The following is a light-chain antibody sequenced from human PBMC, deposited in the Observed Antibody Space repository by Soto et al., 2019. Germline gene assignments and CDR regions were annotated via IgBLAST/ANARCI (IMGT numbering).Light chain of an antibody. CDR2: GAS. V-gene: IGKV3-20*01. J-gene: IGKJ2*01. Sequence: EIVLTQSPGTLSLSPGGRATLSCRASQTVSSNYLAWYQQKPGQAPRLLIFGASSRATGIPDRFSGSGSGTDYNLTIRRLEPEDFAVYYYHQYGRSPYTFGQGTKLEIK. CDR3: HQYGRSPYT. CDR1: QTVSSNY.